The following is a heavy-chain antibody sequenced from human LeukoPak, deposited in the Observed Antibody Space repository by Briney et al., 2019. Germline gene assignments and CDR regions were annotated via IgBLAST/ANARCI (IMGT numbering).Heavy chain of an antibody. CDR1: GGSISSSSYY. CDR2: IYYSGST. V-gene: IGHV4-39*07. D-gene: IGHD3-3*01. J-gene: IGHJ4*02. Sequence: PSETLSLTCTVSGGSISSSSYYWGWIRQPPGKGLEWIGSIYYSGSTYYSPSLKSRVTISVDTSKNQFSLKLSSVTAADTAVYYCARGRFYDFWSGYYSFDYWGQGTLVTVSS. CDR3: ARGRFYDFWSGYYSFDY.